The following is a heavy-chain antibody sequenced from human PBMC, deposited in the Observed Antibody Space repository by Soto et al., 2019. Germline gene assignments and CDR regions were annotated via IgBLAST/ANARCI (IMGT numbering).Heavy chain of an antibody. CDR2: IWYDGSNE. D-gene: IGHD3-9*01. Sequence: QVQLVESGGGVVQPGRSLRLSCAASGFTFSDYGIHWVRQAPGKGLEWVALIWYDGSNEYYADSVKGRFTISRDNSKNTLYLQMNSLRAEDTAVYYCAAINYDIFTGYFSDYWGQGTRVTVSS. V-gene: IGHV3-33*01. CDR1: GFTFSDYG. J-gene: IGHJ4*02. CDR3: AAINYDIFTGYFSDY.